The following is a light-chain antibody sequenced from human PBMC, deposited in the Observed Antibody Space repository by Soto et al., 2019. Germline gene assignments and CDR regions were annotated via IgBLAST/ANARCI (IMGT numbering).Light chain of an antibody. Sequence: QSVLTQPPSASGTPGQRVTISCSGSSSNIGSNTLTWYQQLPGTAPKLLIYNNNQRPSGVPDRFSGAKSGTSASLAISGLQCEDEVDYYCAAWDDSLNGLVFGTGTKLTVL. V-gene: IGLV1-44*01. CDR3: AAWDDSLNGLV. CDR2: NNN. J-gene: IGLJ1*01. CDR1: SSNIGSNT.